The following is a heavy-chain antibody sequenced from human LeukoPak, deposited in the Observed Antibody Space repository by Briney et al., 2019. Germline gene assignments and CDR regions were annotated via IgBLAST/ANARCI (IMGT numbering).Heavy chain of an antibody. J-gene: IGHJ6*02. V-gene: IGHV4-4*02. CDR1: GGSISSSNW. CDR2: IYHSGST. D-gene: IGHD3-9*01. Sequence: SETLSLTCAVSGGSISSSNWWSWVRQPPGKRLEWIGEIYHSGSTNYNPSLKSRVTISVDKSKNQFSLKLSSVTAADTAVYYCARGIYDILTGSHYYYYGMDVWGQGTMVTVSS. CDR3: ARGIYDILTGSHYYYYGMDV.